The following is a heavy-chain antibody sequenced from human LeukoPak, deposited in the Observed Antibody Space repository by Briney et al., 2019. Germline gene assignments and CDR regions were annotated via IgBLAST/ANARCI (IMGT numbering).Heavy chain of an antibody. D-gene: IGHD2-15*01. Sequence: SETLSLTCTVSGGSISSSSYYWGWIRQPPGKGLEWIGSIYYSGSTYYNPSLKSRVTISVDTSKNQFSLNLSSVTAADTAVYYCARVYCSGGSCYPYYFDYWGQGTLVTVSS. CDR1: GGSISSSSYY. V-gene: IGHV4-39*07. J-gene: IGHJ4*02. CDR2: IYYSGST. CDR3: ARVYCSGGSCYPYYFDY.